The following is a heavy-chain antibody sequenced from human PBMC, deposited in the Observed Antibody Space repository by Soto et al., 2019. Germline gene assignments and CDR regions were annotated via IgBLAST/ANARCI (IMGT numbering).Heavy chain of an antibody. D-gene: IGHD6-19*01. J-gene: IGHJ4*02. V-gene: IGHV4-30-2*01. Sequence: QLQLQESGSGLVKPSQTLSLTCAVSGGSISSGGYSWSWIRQPPGKGLEWIGYIYHSGSTYYNPFLKSGVNISVDRAKNLFSLKLSSVTAADTAVYYCARAGGLGAVAVDYWGQGTLVTVSS. CDR2: IYHSGST. CDR3: ARAGGLGAVAVDY. CDR1: GGSISSGGYS.